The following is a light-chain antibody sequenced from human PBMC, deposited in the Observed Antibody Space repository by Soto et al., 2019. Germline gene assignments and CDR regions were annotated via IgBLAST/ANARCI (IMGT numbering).Light chain of an antibody. CDR2: QDS. CDR3: QAWDSSTANVV. CDR1: KLGDKY. Sequence: ELTQPPSVSVSPGQTASITCSGDKLGDKYACWYQQKPGQSPVLVIYQDSKRPSGIPERFSGSNSGNTATLTISGTQAMDEADYYCQAWDSSTANVVFGGGTKLTVL. V-gene: IGLV3-1*01. J-gene: IGLJ2*01.